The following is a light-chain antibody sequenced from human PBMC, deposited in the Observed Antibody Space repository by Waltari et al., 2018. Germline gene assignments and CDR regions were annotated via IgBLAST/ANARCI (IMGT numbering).Light chain of an antibody. CDR1: SSHVGTYTR. Sequence: QSALTQPASVSGSSGQSITISCTGTSSHVGTYTRDSWYQQHPGKAPKLMIYAVSKRPSGVSDRFSGSKSGDMASLTISGLQPEDEAEYFCSSYAGSSKGVFGGGTKVTVL. J-gene: IGLJ2*01. V-gene: IGLV2-23*02. CDR2: AVS. CDR3: SSYAGSSKGV.